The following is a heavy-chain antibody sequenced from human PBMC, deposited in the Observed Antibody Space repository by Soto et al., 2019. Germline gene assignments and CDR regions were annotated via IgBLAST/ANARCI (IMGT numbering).Heavy chain of an antibody. J-gene: IGHJ4*02. CDR1: EFTFSTYP. CDR2: ISHDEGNK. CDR3: ARGAADFWGGYPEIHFLDS. Sequence: QVLLVESGGGVVKPGGSLRLSCTASEFTFSTYPMHWVRQAPGKGLVWVAVISHDEGNKFYGDSMKGRFTISRDNSKNTLYLQMNSLRSDDTAVYYCARGAADFWGGYPEIHFLDSWGQGTLVTVSS. V-gene: IGHV3-30-3*01. D-gene: IGHD3-3*01.